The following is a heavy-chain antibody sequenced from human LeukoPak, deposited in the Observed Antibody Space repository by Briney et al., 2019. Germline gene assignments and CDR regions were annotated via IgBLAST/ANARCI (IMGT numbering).Heavy chain of an antibody. J-gene: IGHJ4*02. D-gene: IGHD2-15*01. CDR1: GFTFSSYA. Sequence: GGYLRLSCAASGFTFSSYAMSWVRQAPGKGLEWVSAISGSGGSTYYADSVKGRFTISRDNSKNTLYLQMNSLRAEDTAVYYCAKGLGVVVVVEDYWGQGTLVTVSS. V-gene: IGHV3-23*01. CDR2: ISGSGGST. CDR3: AKGLGVVVVVEDY.